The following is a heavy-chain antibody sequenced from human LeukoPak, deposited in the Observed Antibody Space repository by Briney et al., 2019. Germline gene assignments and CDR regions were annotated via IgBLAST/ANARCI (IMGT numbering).Heavy chain of an antibody. J-gene: IGHJ4*02. CDR2: ISGSGDST. V-gene: IGHV3-23*01. D-gene: IGHD3-10*01. Sequence: GGSLRLSCAASGFTFSNCGMSWVRQAPGKGLEWVSSISGSGDSTYYADSVKGRFTISRDNSKNTLYLQMNSLRAEDTAVYYCAKDRGIISDYWGQGTLVTVSS. CDR3: AKDRGIISDY. CDR1: GFTFSNCG.